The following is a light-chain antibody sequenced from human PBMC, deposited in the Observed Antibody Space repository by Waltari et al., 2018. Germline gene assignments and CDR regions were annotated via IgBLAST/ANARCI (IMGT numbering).Light chain of an antibody. Sequence: QSALTQTATVSGSPGQSITISSSGTSSELVNYNLVPWYQQPPGKSPNLIIYDVNNRPSGVSYRFSGSKSRNTAFFTISGLQTADEADYYCCSYAGSAISVFGGGTKVTVL. J-gene: IGLJ3*02. V-gene: IGLV2-23*02. CDR1: SSELVNYNL. CDR2: DVN. CDR3: CSYAGSAISV.